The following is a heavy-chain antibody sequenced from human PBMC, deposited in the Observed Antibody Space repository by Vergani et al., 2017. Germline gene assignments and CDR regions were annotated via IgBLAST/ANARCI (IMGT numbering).Heavy chain of an antibody. CDR3: TTYNMGASIH. V-gene: IGHV3-15*07. CDR1: DFKFDQFG. J-gene: IGHJ4*02. D-gene: IGHD1-26*01. CDR2: IQFRVNGDAT. Sequence: EVELLDSGGKVVRPGGSLRLSCVASDFKFDQFGMMWVRQSPGKGPEWVSRIQFRVNGDATDYAAPVKGRFTISRDGSKETLYLQMNSLKIEDTGVYYCTTYNMGASIHWGRGTLVTVSS.